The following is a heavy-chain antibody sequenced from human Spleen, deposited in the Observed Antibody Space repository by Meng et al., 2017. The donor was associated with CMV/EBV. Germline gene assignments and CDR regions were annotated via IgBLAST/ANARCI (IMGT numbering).Heavy chain of an antibody. CDR2: IYYRGST. Sequence: QLQESGPGLVKPSQTLSLTCTGSGGSISSGDYYWSWIRQPPGKGLEWIGHIYYRGSTYYNPSLKSRLTISVDTSKNQFSLELSSVTAADTAVYYCARVFGRDYPDSWGRGTLVTVSS. D-gene: IGHD3-16*01. J-gene: IGHJ4*02. CDR3: ARVFGRDYPDS. V-gene: IGHV4-30-4*08. CDR1: GGSISSGDYY.